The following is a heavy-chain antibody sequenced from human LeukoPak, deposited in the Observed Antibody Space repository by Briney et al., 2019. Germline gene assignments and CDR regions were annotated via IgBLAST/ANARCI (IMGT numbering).Heavy chain of an antibody. D-gene: IGHD5-18*01. V-gene: IGHV4-59*01. Sequence: SETLSLTCTVSGGSISSYYWSWIRQPPGKGLEWIGYIYYSGSTNYNPSLKSRVTISVDTSKNQFSLKLSSVTAADTAVYYCARSLIQPDAFDIWGQGTMVTVSS. CDR1: GGSISSYY. CDR2: IYYSGST. CDR3: ARSLIQPDAFDI. J-gene: IGHJ3*02.